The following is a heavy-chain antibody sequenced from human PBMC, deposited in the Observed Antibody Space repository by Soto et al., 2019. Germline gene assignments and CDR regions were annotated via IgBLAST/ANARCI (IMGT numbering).Heavy chain of an antibody. CDR2: ISGSGGST. D-gene: IGHD2-15*01. Sequence: GGSLRLSCAASGFTFSSYAMSWVRQAPGKGLEWVSAISGSGGSTYYADSVKGRFTISRDNSKNTLYLQMNSLRAEDTAVYYCAKTIVVVVAATPTAFDYWGQGTLVTVSS. J-gene: IGHJ4*02. CDR1: GFTFSSYA. V-gene: IGHV3-23*01. CDR3: AKTIVVVVAATPTAFDY.